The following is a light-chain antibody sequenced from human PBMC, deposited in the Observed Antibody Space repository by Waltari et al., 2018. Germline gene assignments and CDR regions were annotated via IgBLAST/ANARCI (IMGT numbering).Light chain of an antibody. CDR3: QQSYSTLVT. Sequence: DIQMTQSPSSLSASVGDRVTITCRASQSISSYLNWYQQKPGKAPKLLIYAASILQSGVPSRFSGSGSGTDFTLTISSLQPEDFATYYCQQSYSTLVTFGQGTKVEIK. CDR1: QSISSY. V-gene: IGKV1-39*01. CDR2: AAS. J-gene: IGKJ1*01.